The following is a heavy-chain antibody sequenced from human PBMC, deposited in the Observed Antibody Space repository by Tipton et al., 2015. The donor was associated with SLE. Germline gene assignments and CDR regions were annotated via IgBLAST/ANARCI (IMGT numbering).Heavy chain of an antibody. CDR2: INHSGST. V-gene: IGHV4-39*07. CDR1: GGSISSGSYY. D-gene: IGHD2-2*01. CDR3: ARLSMPYFDY. Sequence: GSLRLSCTVSGGSISSGSYYWSWIRQPPGKGLEWIGEINHSGSTNYNPSLKSRVTISVDTSKSQFSLKLSSVTAADTAVYYCARLSMPYFDYWGQGTLVTVSS. J-gene: IGHJ4*02.